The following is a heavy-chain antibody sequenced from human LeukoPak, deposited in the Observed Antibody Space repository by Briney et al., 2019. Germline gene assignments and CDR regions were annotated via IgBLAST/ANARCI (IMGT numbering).Heavy chain of an antibody. Sequence: ASVKVSCKASGYTFTGYYMHWVRQAPGQGLEWMGWINPNSGGTNYAQKFQGRVTMTRDTSISTAYMELSRLRSDDTAVYYCARGSSAAFFTSGSYYSGVVVRYFDYWGQGTLVTVSS. CDR2: INPNSGGT. V-gene: IGHV1-2*02. CDR3: ARGSSAAFFTSGSYYSGVVVRYFDY. J-gene: IGHJ4*02. CDR1: GYTFTGYY. D-gene: IGHD1-26*01.